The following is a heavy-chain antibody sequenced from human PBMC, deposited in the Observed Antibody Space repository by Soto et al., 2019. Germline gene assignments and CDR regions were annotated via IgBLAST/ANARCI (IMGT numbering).Heavy chain of an antibody. CDR1: GGSFSGYY. CDR2: INHSGST. V-gene: IGHV4-34*01. Sequence: PSETLSLTCAVYGGSFSGYYWSWIRQPPGKGLEWIGEINHSGSTNYNPSLKSRVTISVDTSKNQFSLKLSSVTAADTAVYYCARQTTRIGYSYGTPLGMDVWGQGTTVTVSS. J-gene: IGHJ6*02. CDR3: ARQTTRIGYSYGTPLGMDV. D-gene: IGHD5-18*01.